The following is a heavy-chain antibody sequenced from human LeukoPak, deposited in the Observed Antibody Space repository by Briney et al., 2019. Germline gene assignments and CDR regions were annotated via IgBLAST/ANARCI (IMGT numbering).Heavy chain of an antibody. CDR3: ARPNYYDSSAVLPGDY. CDR1: GFTFSSYA. CDR2: ISYDGSNK. Sequence: PGGSLRLSCAASGFTFSSYAMHWVRQAPGKGLEWVAVISYDGSNKYYADSVKGRFTISRDNSKNTLYLQMNSLRAEDTAVYYCARPNYYDSSAVLPGDYWGQGTLVTVSS. J-gene: IGHJ4*02. V-gene: IGHV3-30-3*01. D-gene: IGHD3-22*01.